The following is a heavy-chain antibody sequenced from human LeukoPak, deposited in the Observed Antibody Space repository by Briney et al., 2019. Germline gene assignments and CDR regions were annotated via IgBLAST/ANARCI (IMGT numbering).Heavy chain of an antibody. D-gene: IGHD2-21*02. Sequence: SETLSLTCTASGGSISSSSYYWGWIRQLPGKALEWIGSIYYSGSTYYNPSLKSRVTISVDTSKNQFSLKLSSVSAADTAVYYCARLAVTFDYWGQGTLVTVPS. J-gene: IGHJ4*02. CDR1: GGSISSSSYY. V-gene: IGHV4-39*01. CDR2: IYYSGST. CDR3: ARLAVTFDY.